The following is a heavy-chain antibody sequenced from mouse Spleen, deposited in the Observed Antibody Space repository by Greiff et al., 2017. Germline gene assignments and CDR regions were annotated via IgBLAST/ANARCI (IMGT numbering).Heavy chain of an antibody. J-gene: IGHJ3*01. CDR2: INPSSGYT. Sequence: QVQLQQSGAELARPGASVKMSCKASGYTFTSYTMHWVKQRPGQGLEWIGYINPSSGYTKYNQKFKDKATLTADKSSSTAYMQLSSLTSEDSAVYYCAREVDYYDGSPWFAYWGQGTLVTVSA. V-gene: IGHV1-4*01. CDR3: AREVDYYDGSPWFAY. CDR1: GYTFTSYT. D-gene: IGHD1-1*01.